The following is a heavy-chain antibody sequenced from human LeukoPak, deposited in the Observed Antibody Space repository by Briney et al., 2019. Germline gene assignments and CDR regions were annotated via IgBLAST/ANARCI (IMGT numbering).Heavy chain of an antibody. J-gene: IGHJ5*02. CDR1: GGTFSSYA. V-gene: IGHV1-69*05. CDR3: ASEPTKLGYNWFDP. Sequence: GASVKVSCKASGGTFSSYAISWVRQAPGQGLEWMGGIIPIFGTANYAQKFQGRVTITTDESTSTAYMELSSLRSEDTAVYYCASEPTKLGYNWFDPWGQGTLVTVSS. D-gene: IGHD7-27*01. CDR2: IIPIFGTA.